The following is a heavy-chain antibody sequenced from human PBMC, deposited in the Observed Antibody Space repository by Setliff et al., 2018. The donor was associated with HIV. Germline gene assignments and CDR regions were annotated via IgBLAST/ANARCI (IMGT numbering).Heavy chain of an antibody. J-gene: IGHJ6*02. CDR2: MNHSGST. CDR3: AREDYYYYGMDV. Sequence: PSETLSLTCDVSGFSISSRYYWGWIRQSPGKGLEWIGEMNHSGSTNYNPSLKSRVTISQDTSKNQFSLKLSSVTAADTAAYYCAREDYYYYGMDVWGQGTTVTVSS. V-gene: IGHV4-38-2*02. CDR1: GFSISSRYY.